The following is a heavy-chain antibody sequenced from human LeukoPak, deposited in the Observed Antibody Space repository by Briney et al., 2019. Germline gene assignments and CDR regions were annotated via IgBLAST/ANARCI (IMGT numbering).Heavy chain of an antibody. CDR2: ISASGTLT. J-gene: IGHJ4*02. CDR1: GFTFRTYT. D-gene: IGHD6-25*01. CDR3: ARDGTPIHSSGWVYMDV. Sequence: GGSLRLSCAASGFTFRTYTMNWVRQAPGKGLEWISYISASGTLTHYADSVEGRFTISRDNAKNSLYLQMNSLRAEDTAVYYCARDGTPIHSSGWVYMDVWGQGTLVTVSS. V-gene: IGHV3-48*04.